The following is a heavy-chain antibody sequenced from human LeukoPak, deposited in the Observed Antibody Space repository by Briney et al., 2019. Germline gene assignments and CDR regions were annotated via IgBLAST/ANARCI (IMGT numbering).Heavy chain of an antibody. V-gene: IGHV3-43D*03. CDR3: TKGNYHYYYYMDV. CDR2: ISGDGINT. CDR1: GFTFDDYA. Sequence: GGSLTLSCAASGFTFDDYAMHWVRQVPGKGLEWVSLISGDGINTYYADSVKGRFTISRANSINSLYLQMNSLIPGDTALYYCTKGNYHYYYYMDVWGTGTTVTVSS. J-gene: IGHJ6*03.